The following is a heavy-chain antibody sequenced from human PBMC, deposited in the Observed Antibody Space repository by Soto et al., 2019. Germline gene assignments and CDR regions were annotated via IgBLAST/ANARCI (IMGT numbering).Heavy chain of an antibody. CDR3: ARSRNSAVADSFDF. V-gene: IGHV4-34*01. Sequence: PSETLSLTCAVYGGSFSGYYWSWIRQPPGKGLEWIGEINHSGSTNYNPSLKSRVTISRDNSKDTVNLLMNSLRDDDSAMYYCARSRNSAVADSFDFWGQGTLVTVAS. CDR1: GGSFSGYY. CDR2: INHSGST. D-gene: IGHD1-26*01. J-gene: IGHJ4*02.